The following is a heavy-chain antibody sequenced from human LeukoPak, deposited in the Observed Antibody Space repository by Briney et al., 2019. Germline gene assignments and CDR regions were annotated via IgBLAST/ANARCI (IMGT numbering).Heavy chain of an antibody. CDR2: INHSGST. D-gene: IGHD6-13*01. V-gene: IGHV4-34*08. CDR1: GFTFSNYW. J-gene: IGHJ5*02. CDR3: AAETTAGNA. Sequence: PGGSLRLSCAASGFTFSNYWMTWVRQPPGKGLEWIGEINHSGSTNYNPSLKSRVTISVDTSKSQFSLKLSSVTAADTAVYYCAAETTAGNAWGQGTLVAVSS.